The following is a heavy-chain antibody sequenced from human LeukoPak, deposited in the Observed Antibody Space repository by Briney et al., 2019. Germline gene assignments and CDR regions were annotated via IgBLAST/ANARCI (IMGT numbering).Heavy chain of an antibody. J-gene: IGHJ4*02. Sequence: PGGSLRLSCAASGFTFSSYSMNWVRQAPGKGLEWVSYISSSSSTIYYADSVKGRFTISRDNAKNSLYLQMNSLRAEDTAVYYCARDRGSRRWLSTSFDYWGQGTLVTVSS. CDR2: ISSSSSTI. CDR3: ARDRGSRRWLSTSFDY. D-gene: IGHD3-22*01. CDR1: GFTFSSYS. V-gene: IGHV3-48*01.